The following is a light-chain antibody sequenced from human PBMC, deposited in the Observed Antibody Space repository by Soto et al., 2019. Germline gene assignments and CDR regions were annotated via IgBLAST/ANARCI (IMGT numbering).Light chain of an antibody. CDR2: GAS. Sequence: EIVLTQSPGTLSLSPGERATLSCRASQSVISRYLAWYQQKPGQSPRLLIYGASSRATGIPDRFSGSGSRTDFTLTISRLEPEDFAVYYCQHYGSSLLFTFGPGTKVDIK. J-gene: IGKJ3*01. CDR3: QHYGSSLLFT. V-gene: IGKV3-20*01. CDR1: QSVISRY.